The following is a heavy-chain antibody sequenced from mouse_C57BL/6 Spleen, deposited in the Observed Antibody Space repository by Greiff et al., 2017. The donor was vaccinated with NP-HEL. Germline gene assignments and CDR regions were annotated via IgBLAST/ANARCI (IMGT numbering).Heavy chain of an antibody. CDR2: IDPETGGT. Sequence: VKLVESGAELVRPGASVTLSCKASGYTFTDYEMHWVKQTPVHGLEWIGAIDPETGGTAYNQKFKGKAILTADKSSSTAYMELRSLTSEDSAVYYCTRPPLYGSSYWYFDVWGTGTTVTVSS. D-gene: IGHD1-1*01. J-gene: IGHJ1*03. CDR1: GYTFTDYE. V-gene: IGHV1-15*01. CDR3: TRPPLYGSSYWYFDV.